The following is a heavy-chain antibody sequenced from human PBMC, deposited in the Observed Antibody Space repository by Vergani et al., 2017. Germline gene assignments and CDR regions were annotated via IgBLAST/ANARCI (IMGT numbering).Heavy chain of an antibody. CDR1: GFTFDTST. J-gene: IGHJ1*01. CDR3: TTGWGLYYLHGEYFQY. Sequence: EVQLLESGGGLVQPGGSLRLSCAGAGFTFDTSTMAYVRQAPGKGLEWVATISSGGGDISYADSVKGRFTISRDNSKNTLLLQMNSLKDEDTAVYYCTTGWGLYYLHGEYFQYWGRGTLVSVSS. D-gene: IGHD3-10*01. CDR2: ISSGGGDI. V-gene: IGHV3-23*01.